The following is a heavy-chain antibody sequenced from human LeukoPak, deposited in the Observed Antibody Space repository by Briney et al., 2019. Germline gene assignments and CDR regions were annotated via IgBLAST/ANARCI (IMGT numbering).Heavy chain of an antibody. CDR2: IYYSGST. V-gene: IGHV4-30-4*02. CDR3: ASSIRGHFDY. J-gene: IGHJ4*02. CDR1: GGSISSGDYY. D-gene: IGHD3-10*01. Sequence: SETLSLTCTVSGGSISSGDYYWSWIRQPPGKGLEWIGYIYYSGSTYYNPSLKSRVTISVDTSKNQFSPKLSSVTAADTAVYYCASSIRGHFDYWGQGTLVTVSS.